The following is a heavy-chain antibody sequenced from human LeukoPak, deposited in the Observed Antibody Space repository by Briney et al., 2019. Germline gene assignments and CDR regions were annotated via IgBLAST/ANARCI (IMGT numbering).Heavy chain of an antibody. CDR1: GYIFSTYG. D-gene: IGHD5-24*01. CDR3: ARLRSVELDFDY. J-gene: IGHJ4*02. V-gene: IGHV1-18*03. Sequence: GSSVTDTCKASGYIFSTYGISWVRQAPGQGLEWMGCISGYNGNTNYAQKLQGRVTMTTDTSTSTAYMELRSLRSDDMAVYYCARLRSVELDFDYWGQGTLVTVSS. CDR2: ISGYNGNT.